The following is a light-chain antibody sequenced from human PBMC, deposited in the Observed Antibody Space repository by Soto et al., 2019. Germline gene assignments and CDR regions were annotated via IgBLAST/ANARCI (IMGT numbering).Light chain of an antibody. CDR2: EVS. J-gene: IGLJ2*01. V-gene: IGLV2-8*01. CDR1: SSDVGVYNY. Sequence: QSALTQPPSASGSPGQSVTISCTGTSSDVGVYNYVSWYQQHPGKAPKLLIYEVSKRPSGVPDRFSGSKSGNTASLTVSGLQAEDEADLYCSSYAGSNNVVFGGGTKVTVL. CDR3: SSYAGSNNVV.